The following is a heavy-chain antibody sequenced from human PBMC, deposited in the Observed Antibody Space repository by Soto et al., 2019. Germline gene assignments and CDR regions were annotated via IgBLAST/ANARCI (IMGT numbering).Heavy chain of an antibody. Sequence: QVQLVESGGGVVQPGTSLRLSCVASGFTFSTYAMHWVRQAPGKGLEWVAAISYDGDNQYYADSVRGRFTISRDISKNTLYLQMNSLRPEDTAVYYCTRLRVRGVMFFGYWGQGTLVTVSS. V-gene: IGHV3-30-3*01. CDR1: GFTFSTYA. CDR3: TRLRVRGVMFFGY. CDR2: ISYDGDNQ. J-gene: IGHJ4*02. D-gene: IGHD3-10*01.